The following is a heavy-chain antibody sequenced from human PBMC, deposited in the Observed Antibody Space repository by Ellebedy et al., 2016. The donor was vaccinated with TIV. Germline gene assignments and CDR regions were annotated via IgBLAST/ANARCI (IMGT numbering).Heavy chain of an antibody. J-gene: IGHJ4*02. CDR2: IYYSGST. Sequence: SETLSLTXTVSGGSISSGDYYWSWIRQPPGKGLEWIGYIYYSGSTYYNPSLKSRVTISVDTSKNQFSLKLSSVTAADTAVYYCARDNGMATILGYWGQGTLVTVSS. CDR1: GGSISSGDYY. D-gene: IGHD5-24*01. V-gene: IGHV4-30-4*02. CDR3: ARDNGMATILGY.